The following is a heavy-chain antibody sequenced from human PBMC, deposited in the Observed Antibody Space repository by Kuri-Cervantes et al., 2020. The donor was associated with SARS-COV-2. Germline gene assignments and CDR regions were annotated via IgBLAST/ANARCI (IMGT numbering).Heavy chain of an antibody. CDR2: ISGSGGST. CDR1: GFTFSSYA. J-gene: IGHJ4*02. D-gene: IGHD3-9*01. V-gene: IGHV3-23*01. Sequence: GESLKISCAASGFTFSSYAMGWVRQAPGKGLEWVSAISGSGGSTYYADSVKGRFTISRDNSKHTLYLQMNSLRAEDTAVYYCAKDDILTGYTPLWYWGQGTLVTVSS. CDR3: AKDDILTGYTPLWY.